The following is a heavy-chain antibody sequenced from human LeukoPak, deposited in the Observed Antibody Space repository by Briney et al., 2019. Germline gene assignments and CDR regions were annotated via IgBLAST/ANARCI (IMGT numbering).Heavy chain of an antibody. D-gene: IGHD3-22*01. CDR3: AEGGYYDSSGYYYEWIFDY. V-gene: IGHV4-39*01. J-gene: IGHJ4*02. CDR1: GGSISSSSYC. CDR2: IYYSGST. Sequence: SETLSLTCTVSGGSISSSSYCWGWIRQPPGKGLEWLGSIYYSGSTYYNPSLKSRVTISVDTSKNQFSLKLSSVTAADTAVYYCAEGGYYDSSGYYYEWIFDYWGQGTLVTVSS.